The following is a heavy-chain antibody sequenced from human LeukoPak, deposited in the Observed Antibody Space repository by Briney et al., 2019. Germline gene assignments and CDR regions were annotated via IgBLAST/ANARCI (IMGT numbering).Heavy chain of an antibody. CDR3: AKDQITGTTAPPDY. CDR1: GFTFSSYA. Sequence: GGSLRLPCAASGFTFSSYAMSWVRQAPGKGLEWVSAISGSGGSTYYADSVRGRFTISRDNSKNTLYLQMNSLRAEDTAVYYCAKDQITGTTAPPDYWGQGTLVTVSS. D-gene: IGHD1-7*01. J-gene: IGHJ4*02. CDR2: ISGSGGST. V-gene: IGHV3-23*01.